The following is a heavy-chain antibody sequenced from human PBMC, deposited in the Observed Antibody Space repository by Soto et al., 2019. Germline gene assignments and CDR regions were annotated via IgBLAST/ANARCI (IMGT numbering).Heavy chain of an antibody. V-gene: IGHV3-30*03. CDR2: MSFDGTR. CDR1: GFTFSNYA. J-gene: IGHJ3*02. Sequence: QVQLVESGGGVVQPGTSLTLSCAASGFTFSNYAMHWVRQAPGKGLEWVAAMSFDGTRYYADYVKGRSTISRDSARNTVFLQTSGLRVDDTALYYCTRGRPLPSMNTGDEPLVIWVQGTMVTVSS. D-gene: IGHD3-16*01. CDR3: TRGRPLPSMNTGDEPLVI.